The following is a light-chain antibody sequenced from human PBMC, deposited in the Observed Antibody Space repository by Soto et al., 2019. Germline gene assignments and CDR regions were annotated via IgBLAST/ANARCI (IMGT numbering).Light chain of an antibody. CDR1: QTISSW. J-gene: IGKJ1*01. Sequence: ADMVTITCRASQTISSWLAWYQQKPGKAPKLLIYKASTLKSGVPSRFSGSGSGTEFTLTISSLQPDDFATYYCQHYNSYSEAFGQGSKVDI. CDR3: QHYNSYSEA. V-gene: IGKV1-5*03. CDR2: KAS.